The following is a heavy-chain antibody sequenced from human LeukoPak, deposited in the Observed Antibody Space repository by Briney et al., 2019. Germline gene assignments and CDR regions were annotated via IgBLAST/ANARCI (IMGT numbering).Heavy chain of an antibody. CDR3: AIRGGSYWYFDL. J-gene: IGHJ2*01. Sequence: PSQTLSLTCAVSGGSISRGGYSWSWIRQPPGKGLEWIGYIYHSGSTYYNPSLKSRVAISVDRSKNQFSLKLSSVTAADTAVYYCAIRGGSYWYFDLWGRGTLVTVSS. D-gene: IGHD3-10*01. CDR1: GGSISRGGYS. CDR2: IYHSGST. V-gene: IGHV4-30-2*01.